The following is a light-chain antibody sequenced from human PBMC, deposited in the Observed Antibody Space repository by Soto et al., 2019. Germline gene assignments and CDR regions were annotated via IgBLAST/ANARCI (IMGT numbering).Light chain of an antibody. CDR3: QQYDNLPPLT. V-gene: IGKV1-33*01. CDR2: DAS. J-gene: IGKJ4*01. CDR1: LDISNY. Sequence: DIQMTQSPSSLSASVGDRVTITCQASLDISNYLNWYQQKPGKAPKLLIYDASNLETGVPSRFIGSGAGTDFTFTISSLQPEDIATYYCQQYDNLPPLTFGGGTKVEIK.